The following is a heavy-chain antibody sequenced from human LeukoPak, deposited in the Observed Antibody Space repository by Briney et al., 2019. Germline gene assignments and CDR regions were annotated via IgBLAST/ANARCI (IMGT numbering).Heavy chain of an antibody. V-gene: IGHV3-7*03. Sequence: GGSLRLSCAASGFTFSSYWMSWARQAPGKGLEWVANIKQDGSEKYYVDSVKGRFAISRDNAKNSLYLQMNSLRAEDTAVYYCAREAAKDTAMVTYAEYFDLWGRGTLVTVSS. D-gene: IGHD5-18*01. J-gene: IGHJ2*01. CDR2: IKQDGSEK. CDR1: GFTFSSYW. CDR3: AREAAKDTAMVTYAEYFDL.